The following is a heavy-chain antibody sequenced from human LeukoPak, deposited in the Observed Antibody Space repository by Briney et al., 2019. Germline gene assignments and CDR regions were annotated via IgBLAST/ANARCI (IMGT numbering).Heavy chain of an antibody. Sequence: GGSLRLSCAASGFTFSSYEMNWVRQAPGKGLEWVSYISSSGSSIYYADSVKGRFTISRDNAKNSLYLQMNSLRAEDTAVYYCARKYCSSTSCLFDCWGQGTLVTVSS. CDR2: ISSSGSSI. D-gene: IGHD2-2*01. CDR3: ARKYCSSTSCLFDC. J-gene: IGHJ4*02. V-gene: IGHV3-48*03. CDR1: GFTFSSYE.